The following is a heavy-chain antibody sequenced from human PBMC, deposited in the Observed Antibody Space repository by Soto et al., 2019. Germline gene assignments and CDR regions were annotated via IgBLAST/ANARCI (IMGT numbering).Heavy chain of an antibody. V-gene: IGHV4-4*02. J-gene: IGHJ4*02. D-gene: IGHD6-19*01. CDR3: ARDPGRAVALD. CDR2: IYHNGNT. Sequence: TSETLSLTCAVSGGSISGSSWWSWIRQSPGKGLEWIGEIYHNGNTNYNPSLKSRVSISVDTSKNQFSLEIYSVTASDTAIYYCARDPGRAVALDWGEGTLVTVSS. CDR1: GGSISGSSW.